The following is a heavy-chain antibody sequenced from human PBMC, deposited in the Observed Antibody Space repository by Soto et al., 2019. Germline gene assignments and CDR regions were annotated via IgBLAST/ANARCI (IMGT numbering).Heavy chain of an antibody. V-gene: IGHV1-2*04. CDR2: INPNSGGT. D-gene: IGHD3-3*01. Sequence: QVQLVQSGAEVKKPGASVKVSCKASGYTFTGYYMHWVRQAPGQGLEWMGWINPNSGGTNYAQKFQGWVTMTRDTSISTAYMELSRLRSDDTAVYYCAREGAGVYDFWRRGNITIKNDAFEIWGQGTMVTVSS. CDR1: GYTFTGYY. J-gene: IGHJ3*02. CDR3: AREGAGVYDFWRRGNITIKNDAFEI.